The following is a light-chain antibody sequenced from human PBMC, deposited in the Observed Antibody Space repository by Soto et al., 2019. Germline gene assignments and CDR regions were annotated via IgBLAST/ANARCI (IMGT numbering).Light chain of an antibody. CDR3: QHYNSWPL. Sequence: EIVMTQSPATLSVSPGGRATLSCRASQSISDTLAWYQQKPGQAPRLLIHGASTRAPGFPARFSGSGSGTEFTLTISSLQSEDFAVYYCQHYNSWPLFGPGTKVDIK. J-gene: IGKJ3*01. V-gene: IGKV3-15*01. CDR2: GAS. CDR1: QSISDT.